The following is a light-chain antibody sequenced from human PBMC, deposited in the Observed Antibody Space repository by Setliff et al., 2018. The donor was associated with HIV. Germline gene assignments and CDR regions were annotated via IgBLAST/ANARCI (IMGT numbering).Light chain of an antibody. J-gene: IGLJ2*01. Sequence: QSALAQPASVSGSPGQSITISCTGTSSNVGTYDLVSWYQQYPGKAPQLIIYEVGKRPSGVSNRFSGSKSGNTASLTISGLQAEDEADYFCCSYTSSVTLYVGFGGGTKSPS. CDR2: EVG. CDR1: SSNVGTYDL. CDR3: CSYTSSVTLYVG. V-gene: IGLV2-14*02.